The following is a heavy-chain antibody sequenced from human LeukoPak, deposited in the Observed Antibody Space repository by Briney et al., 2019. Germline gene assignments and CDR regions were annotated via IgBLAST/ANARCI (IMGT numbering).Heavy chain of an antibody. Sequence: ASVKVSCKASGYTFTSYNINWVRQAIGQGLEWMGWMNPNSGNTGYAQKFQGRVSMTRDTSISTAYMELSSLRSEDTAVYYCARGGRTSYYDSSGIYFDYWGQGTLVTVSS. J-gene: IGHJ4*02. CDR2: MNPNSGNT. V-gene: IGHV1-8*01. CDR3: ARGGRTSYYDSSGIYFDY. CDR1: GYTFTSYN. D-gene: IGHD3-22*01.